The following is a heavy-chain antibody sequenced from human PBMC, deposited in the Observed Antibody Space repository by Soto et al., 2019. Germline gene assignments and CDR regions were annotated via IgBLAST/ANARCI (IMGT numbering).Heavy chain of an antibody. CDR1: GGSISSSSYY. D-gene: IGHD6-25*01. CDR2: IYYSGST. Sequence: SETLSLTCTVSGGSISSSSYYWGWIRQPPGKGLGWIGSIYYSGSTYYNPSLKSRVTISVDTSKNQFSLKLSSVTAADTAVYYCASCIAAGAFDILGQGTMVTVSS. J-gene: IGHJ3*02. CDR3: ASCIAAGAFDI. V-gene: IGHV4-39*01.